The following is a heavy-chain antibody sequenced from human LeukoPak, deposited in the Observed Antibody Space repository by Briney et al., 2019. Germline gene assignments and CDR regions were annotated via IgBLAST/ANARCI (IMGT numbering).Heavy chain of an antibody. V-gene: IGHV3-15*01. CDR2: VKSKIDGGTT. CDR1: GFTFSDAR. D-gene: IGHD2-15*01. J-gene: IGHJ4*02. CDR3: MTGVSGATHDGH. Sequence: GGSLRLSCAASGFTFSDARIHWVRQAPGKGLEWVGRVKSKIDGGTTDYAAPVKGRFTISRDDSKNTLYLQMDSLRGEDTAVYYCMTGVSGATHDGHWGQGTVVTVSS.